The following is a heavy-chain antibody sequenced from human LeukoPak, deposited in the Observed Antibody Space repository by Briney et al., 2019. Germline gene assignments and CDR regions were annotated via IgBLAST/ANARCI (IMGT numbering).Heavy chain of an antibody. Sequence: GGSLRLSCAASGFTFSSYSMNWVRQAPGKGLEWVSSISSSSSYIYYADSVKGRFTISRDNAKNSLYLQMNSLRAEDTAVYYCARVRETFGVAQLGIYWGQGTLVTVSS. CDR3: ARVRETFGVAQLGIY. D-gene: IGHD3-3*01. CDR1: GFTFSSYS. CDR2: ISSSSSYI. V-gene: IGHV3-21*01. J-gene: IGHJ4*02.